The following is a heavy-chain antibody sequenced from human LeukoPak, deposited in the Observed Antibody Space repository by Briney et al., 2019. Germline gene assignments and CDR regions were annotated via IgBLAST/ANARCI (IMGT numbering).Heavy chain of an antibody. Sequence: WASVKVSCKASGYTFTSHHINWMRQATGQGLEWMGWLNPNSGNTAYPQKFQDRVTMTWDTSISTAYMELTSLRSDDTAVYYCARGRPTSLGGIYWGQGTLVTVSS. V-gene: IGHV1-8*01. J-gene: IGHJ4*02. CDR3: ARGRPTSLGGIY. D-gene: IGHD7-27*01. CDR2: LNPNSGNT. CDR1: GYTFTSHH.